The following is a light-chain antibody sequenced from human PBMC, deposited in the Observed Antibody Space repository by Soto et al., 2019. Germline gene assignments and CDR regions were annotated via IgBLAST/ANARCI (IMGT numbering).Light chain of an antibody. CDR1: QSVSSSY. CDR3: QQYGSAPQT. Sequence: EIVLTQSPGTLSLSPGERATLSCRASQSVSSSYLAWYQQKPGQAPRLLIYDASRMATGIPDRFSGSGFGTDFNLTMSKLEPEDFAMYYFQQYGSAPQTFGQGTKVEIK. J-gene: IGKJ1*01. V-gene: IGKV3-20*01. CDR2: DAS.